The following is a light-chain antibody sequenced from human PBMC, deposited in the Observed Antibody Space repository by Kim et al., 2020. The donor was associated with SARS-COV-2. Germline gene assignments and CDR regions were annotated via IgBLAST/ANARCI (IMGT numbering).Light chain of an antibody. V-gene: IGLV1-40*01. CDR1: SSNIGAGYD. J-gene: IGLJ2*01. Sequence: QSALTQPPSVSGAPGQRITISCTGSSSNIGAGYDVHWYQQLPGIAPKLLIYGNNNRPPGIPDRFSGSKSGTSASLAITGLQAEDEADYYCQSYDISLSGYVIFGGGTQLTVL. CDR2: GNN. CDR3: QSYDISLSGYVI.